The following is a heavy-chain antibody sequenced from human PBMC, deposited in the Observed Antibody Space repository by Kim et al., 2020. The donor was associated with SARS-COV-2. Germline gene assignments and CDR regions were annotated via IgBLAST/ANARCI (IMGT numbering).Heavy chain of an antibody. CDR2: IRSKTDGGTT. D-gene: IGHD3-22*01. Sequence: GGSLRLSCAASGSTFNNAWMTWVRQAPGKGLEWVGRIRSKTDGGTTDYAAPVKDRFTISRDDSKNTLYLQMNTLKTEDTAVYYCWVEYYDSSGVRLDYWGQGTLVTVSS. CDR1: GSTFNNAW. V-gene: IGHV3-15*01. CDR3: WVEYYDSSGVRLDY. J-gene: IGHJ4*02.